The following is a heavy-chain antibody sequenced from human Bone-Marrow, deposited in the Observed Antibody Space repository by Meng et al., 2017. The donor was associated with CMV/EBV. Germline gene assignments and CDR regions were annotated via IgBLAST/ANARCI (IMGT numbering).Heavy chain of an antibody. J-gene: IGHJ4*02. V-gene: IGHV4-4*07. D-gene: IGHD1-7*01. CDR1: GGSISSYY. Sequence: SETLSLTCTVSGGSISSYYWSWIRQPAGKGLEWIGRIYTSGSTYYNPSLKSRVTISVDTSKNQFSLKLSSVTAADTAVYYCARHDPLSGLELRPYFDYWGQGTLVTVSS. CDR3: ARHDPLSGLELRPYFDY. CDR2: IYTSGST.